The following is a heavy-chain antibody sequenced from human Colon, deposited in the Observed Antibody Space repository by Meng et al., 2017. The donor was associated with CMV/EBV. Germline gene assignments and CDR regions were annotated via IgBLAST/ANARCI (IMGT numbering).Heavy chain of an antibody. D-gene: IGHD3-10*01. V-gene: IGHV4-4*07. CDR2: VYISGNT. CDR3: ARDSNLSGLAY. CDR1: GASLTSYY. Sequence: VLRREPGPGVLKPSQTLSLTGTVTGASLTSYYWSCTRQPAGKGLEWIGRVYISGNTNYNPSLKSRVTMSIDTSKNQLSLNIRSVTAADTAVYYCARDSNLSGLAYWGQGTLVTVSS. J-gene: IGHJ4*02.